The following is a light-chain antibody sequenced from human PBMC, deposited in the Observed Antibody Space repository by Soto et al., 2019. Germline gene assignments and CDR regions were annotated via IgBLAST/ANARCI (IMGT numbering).Light chain of an antibody. J-gene: IGKJ1*01. CDR2: ATS. CDR1: QSISNL. Sequence: DIHLTQSPSTLSASVGDRVTITCRASQSISNLLAWYQQKPGKAPNLLIYATSTLETGVSSRFSGSGSGTEFTLTISSLQPDDSATYYCQHYNDFSWTFGQGTKVEIK. CDR3: QHYNDFSWT. V-gene: IGKV1-5*03.